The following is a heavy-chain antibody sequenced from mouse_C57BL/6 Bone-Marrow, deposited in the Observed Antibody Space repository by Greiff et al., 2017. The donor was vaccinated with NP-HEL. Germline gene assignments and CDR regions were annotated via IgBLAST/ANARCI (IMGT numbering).Heavy chain of an antibody. Sequence: EVQGVESGGGLVKPGGSLKLSCAASGFTFSSYAMSLVRQTPEKRLAWVATISDGGSYTYYPDNVKGRFTISRDNAKNNLYLQMSHLKAEDTAMYYCARDGYDYFDYWGQGTTLTVSS. D-gene: IGHD2-3*01. CDR1: GFTFSSYA. CDR3: ARDGYDYFDY. J-gene: IGHJ2*01. V-gene: IGHV5-4*01. CDR2: ISDGGSYT.